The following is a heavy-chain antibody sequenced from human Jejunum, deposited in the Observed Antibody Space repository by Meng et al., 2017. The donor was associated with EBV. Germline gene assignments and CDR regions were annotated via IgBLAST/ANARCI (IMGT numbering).Heavy chain of an antibody. CDR2: IKRTTDGGTT. V-gene: IGHV3-15*01. D-gene: IGHD3-16*01. J-gene: IGHJ4*02. CDR3: TDVGGDMI. CDR1: GFTFTNSH. Sequence: EVRLVGSGGGLAMPGVSLRLSCAASGFTFTNSHMTWVRQAPGKGLEWVGRIKRTTDGGTTDYAAPVKGRFTISRDDSKNTLYLQMNSLKTEDTAVYYCTDVGGDMIWGQGILVTVSS.